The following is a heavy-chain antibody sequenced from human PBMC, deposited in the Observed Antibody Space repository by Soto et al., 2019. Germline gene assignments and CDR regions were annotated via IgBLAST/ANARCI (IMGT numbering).Heavy chain of an antibody. V-gene: IGHV3-74*01. Sequence: GGSLRLSCAASGFTFSSYWMHWVRQAPGKGLVWVSRVNTDGSGTTYADSVKGRFTISRDNAKNMVYLQMNSLRAEDTAVYYCANFPDLYPPDYWGQGTLVTVSS. CDR1: GFTFSSYW. CDR2: VNTDGSGT. J-gene: IGHJ4*02. D-gene: IGHD2-2*01. CDR3: ANFPDLYPPDY.